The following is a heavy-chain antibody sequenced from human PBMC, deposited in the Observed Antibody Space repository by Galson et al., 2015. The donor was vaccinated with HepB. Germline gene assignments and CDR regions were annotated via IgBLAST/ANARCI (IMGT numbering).Heavy chain of an antibody. J-gene: IGHJ4*02. D-gene: IGHD1/OR15-1a*01. CDR3: ARDRNNICDS. CDR1: GYTFTSNG. CDR2: ISTHSGDT. Sequence: SVKVSCKASGYTFTSNGLSWVRQAPGQGLEWMGWISTHSGDTKSAQKFQGRLIMTTDTSTATAYMELRSLTSDDTAVYYCARDRNNICDSWGQGTLVTVSS. V-gene: IGHV1-18*01.